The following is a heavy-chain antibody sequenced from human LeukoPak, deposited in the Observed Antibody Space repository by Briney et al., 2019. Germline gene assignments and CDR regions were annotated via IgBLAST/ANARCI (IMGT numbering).Heavy chain of an antibody. D-gene: IGHD2-15*01. CDR2: IYYSGST. J-gene: IGHJ4*02. CDR1: GGSISSYY. CDR3: ARHDHCTGGSCYYY. V-gene: IGHV4-59*08. Sequence: SETLSLTCTVSGGSISSYYWSWIRQPPGKGLEWIGYIYYSGSTNCNPSLKSRVTISVDTSKNQFSLKLSSVTAADMAVYYCARHDHCTGGSCYYYWGQGTLVTVSS.